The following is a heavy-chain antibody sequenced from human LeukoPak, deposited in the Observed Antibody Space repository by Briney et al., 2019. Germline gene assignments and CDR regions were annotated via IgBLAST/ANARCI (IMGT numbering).Heavy chain of an antibody. CDR3: AKGAISGYGGYFFDY. V-gene: IGHV3-30*02. CDR2: IGYDGSNK. Sequence: GGSLRLSCAASGFTFSSYGMHWVRQAPSKGLEWVAFIGYDGSNKYYADSVKGRFTISRDNSKNTLYLQMSSLRAEDAAVYYCAKGAISGYGGYFFDYWGQGTLVTVSS. J-gene: IGHJ4*02. D-gene: IGHD5-12*01. CDR1: GFTFSSYG.